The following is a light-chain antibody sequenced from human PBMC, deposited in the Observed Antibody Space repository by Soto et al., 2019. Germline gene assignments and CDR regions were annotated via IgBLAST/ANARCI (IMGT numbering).Light chain of an antibody. J-gene: IGKJ1*01. CDR1: QSVSNNY. V-gene: IGKV3-20*01. CDR2: GAS. CDR3: QQYGSSGT. Sequence: ESVLTQSPGTLSLTPGERATLSSRSSQSVSNNYLAWYQQKPGQAPRLLIYGASNRATGIPDRFSGSGSGTDFTLTISRLEPEDFAVYYCQQYGSSGTFGQGTKVDIK.